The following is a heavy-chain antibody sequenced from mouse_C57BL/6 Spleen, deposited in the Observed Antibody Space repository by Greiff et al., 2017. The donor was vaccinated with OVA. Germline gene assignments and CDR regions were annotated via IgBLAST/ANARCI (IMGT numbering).Heavy chain of an antibody. J-gene: IGHJ4*01. D-gene: IGHD2-4*01. CDR2: ISNLAYSI. Sequence: EVKLMESGGGLVQPGGSLKLSCAASGFTFSDYGMAWVRQAPRKGPEWVAFISNLAYSIYYADTVTGRFTISRENAKNTLYLEMSSLRSEDTAMYYCARRHDYSYAMDYWGQGTSVTVSS. CDR1: GFTFSDYG. CDR3: ARRHDYSYAMDY. V-gene: IGHV5-15*01.